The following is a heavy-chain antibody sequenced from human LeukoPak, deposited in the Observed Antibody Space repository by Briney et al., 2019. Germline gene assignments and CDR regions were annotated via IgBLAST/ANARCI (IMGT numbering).Heavy chain of an antibody. Sequence: SQTLSLTCAISGNSVSSNSAAWNWIRQSPSRGLEWLGRTYYRSKWYNDYAVSVKSRITINPDTSKNQFSLQLNSVTPEDTAVYYCARKVTVANGGAFDIWGQGTMVTVSS. CDR1: GNSVSSNSAA. V-gene: IGHV6-1*01. D-gene: IGHD6-19*01. J-gene: IGHJ3*02. CDR3: ARKVTVANGGAFDI. CDR2: TYYRSKWYN.